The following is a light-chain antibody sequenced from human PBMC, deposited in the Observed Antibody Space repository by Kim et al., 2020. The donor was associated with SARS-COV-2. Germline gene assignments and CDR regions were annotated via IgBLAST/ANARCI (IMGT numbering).Light chain of an antibody. CDR1: SSNVGSNT. Sequence: QSVLTQPPSASGTPGQRVTISCFGSSSNVGSNTVYWYQHLSGTAPKLLIYTNDQRPSGVPDRFSGAKSGTSASLAISGLQSEDEADYYCAAWDDSLNGPVFGGGTQLTVL. J-gene: IGLJ2*01. V-gene: IGLV1-44*01. CDR2: TND. CDR3: AAWDDSLNGPV.